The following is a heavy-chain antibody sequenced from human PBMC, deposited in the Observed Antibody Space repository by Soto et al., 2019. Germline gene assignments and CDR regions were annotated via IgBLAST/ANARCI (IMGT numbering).Heavy chain of an antibody. D-gene: IGHD1-26*01. CDR1: GFTFDDYA. J-gene: IGHJ4*02. Sequence: HPGGSLRLSCAASGFTFDDYAMHWVRQAPGKGLEWVSGISWNSGSIGYADSVKGRFTISRDNAKNSLYLQMNSLRAEDTALYYCAKGQVGANDWGQGTLVTVSS. CDR3: AKGQVGAND. V-gene: IGHV3-9*01. CDR2: ISWNSGSI.